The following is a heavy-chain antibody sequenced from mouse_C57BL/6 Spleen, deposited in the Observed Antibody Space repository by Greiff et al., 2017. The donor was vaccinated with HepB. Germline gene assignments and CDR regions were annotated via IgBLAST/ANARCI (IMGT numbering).Heavy chain of an antibody. J-gene: IGHJ1*03. V-gene: IGHV1-9*01. Sequence: QVQLQQSGAELMKPGASVKLSCKATGYTFTGYWIEWVKQRPGHGLEWIGEMLPGSGSTNYNEKFKGKATFTADTSSNTAYMQLSSLTTEDSAIYYCARRGLITTVVDWYFDVWGTGTTVTVSS. CDR1: GYTFTGYW. CDR3: ARRGLITTVVDWYFDV. D-gene: IGHD1-1*01. CDR2: MLPGSGST.